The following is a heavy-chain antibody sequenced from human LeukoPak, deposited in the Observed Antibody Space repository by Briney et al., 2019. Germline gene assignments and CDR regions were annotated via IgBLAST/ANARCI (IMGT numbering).Heavy chain of an antibody. CDR2: INHDGSP. CDR1: GGSFSGYY. CDR3: ARAAVRGRTTRNWFDP. Sequence: SETLSLTRAVYGGSFSGYYWSWIRQPPGKVLEWIGEINHDGSPNYNPSLKSRVTISVDTSKNQSSLRLNSLTAADTAVYYCARAAVRGRTTRNWFDPWGQGTLVTVSS. D-gene: IGHD3-10*01. V-gene: IGHV4-34*01. J-gene: IGHJ5*02.